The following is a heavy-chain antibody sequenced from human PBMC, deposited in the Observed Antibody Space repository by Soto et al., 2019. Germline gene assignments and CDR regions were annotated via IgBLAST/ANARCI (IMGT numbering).Heavy chain of an antibody. CDR1: GGSFSGYY. CDR2: INHSGST. Sequence: PSETLSLTCAVYGGSFSGYYWSWIRQPPGKGLEWIGEINHSGSTNYNPSLKSRVTISVDTSKNQFSLKLSSVTAADTAVYYCARGLGYCSGGSCYGFRFDPWGQGTLVTVSS. V-gene: IGHV4-34*01. J-gene: IGHJ5*02. D-gene: IGHD2-15*01. CDR3: ARGLGYCSGGSCYGFRFDP.